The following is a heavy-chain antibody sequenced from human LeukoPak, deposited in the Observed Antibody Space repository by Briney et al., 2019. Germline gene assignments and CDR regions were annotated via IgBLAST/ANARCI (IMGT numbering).Heavy chain of an antibody. J-gene: IGHJ4*01. CDR2: MNWDGGST. Sequence: PGGSLRLSCAASGFNFDDYTLHWVRQLPGKGLEWASLMNWDGGSTYYADSVKGRFTISRDTSKNSLFLQMHSLKAEDTAIYYCAKDLGKVIAAAGTAGFDSWGRGTLVTVSS. V-gene: IGHV3-43*01. CDR3: AKDLGKVIAAAGTAGFDS. D-gene: IGHD6-19*01. CDR1: GFNFDDYT.